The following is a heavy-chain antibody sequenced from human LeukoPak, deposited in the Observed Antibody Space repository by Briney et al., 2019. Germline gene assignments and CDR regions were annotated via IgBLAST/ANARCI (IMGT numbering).Heavy chain of an antibody. CDR1: GFTFSSYE. CDR3: AQVTAPGTLGMDV. V-gene: IGHV3-48*03. Sequence: GGSLRLSCAASGFTFSSYEMNWVRQAPGKGLEWVSYISYTANTIYYADSVKGRFTISRDNAKSSLYLQMNSLRAEDTAVYYCAQVTAPGTLGMDVWGQGTTVTVSS. D-gene: IGHD6-13*01. CDR2: ISYTANTI. J-gene: IGHJ6*02.